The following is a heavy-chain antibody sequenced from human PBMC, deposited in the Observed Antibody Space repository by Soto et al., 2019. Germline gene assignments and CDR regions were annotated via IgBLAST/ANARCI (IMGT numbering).Heavy chain of an antibody. J-gene: IGHJ6*02. CDR1: GFTFSSYG. D-gene: IGHD6-13*01. CDR3: ARERYSSSSGDPFLYYYYYGMDF. CDR2: IWYDGSNK. V-gene: IGHV3-33*01. Sequence: QVQLVESGGGVVQPGRSLRLSCAASGFTFSSYGMHWVRQAPGKGLEWVAVIWYDGSNKYYADSVKGRFTISRDNSKNTLYLQMNSLRAEDTAVYYCARERYSSSSGDPFLYYYYYGMDFWGQGTTVTVSS.